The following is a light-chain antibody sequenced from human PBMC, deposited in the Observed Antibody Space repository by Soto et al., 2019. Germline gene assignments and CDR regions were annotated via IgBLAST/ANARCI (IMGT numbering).Light chain of an antibody. Sequence: EIVLTQSPGTLSLSPGERATLSCRASQSVGNNYLAWYQQKVGQAPRLLIFAASKRATGIPDRFSGSGSGSDVTLTIGRLEPEDFAVYYCQQYGTSPWTFGQGTKVEIK. CDR1: QSVGNNY. CDR2: AAS. V-gene: IGKV3-20*01. J-gene: IGKJ1*01. CDR3: QQYGTSPWT.